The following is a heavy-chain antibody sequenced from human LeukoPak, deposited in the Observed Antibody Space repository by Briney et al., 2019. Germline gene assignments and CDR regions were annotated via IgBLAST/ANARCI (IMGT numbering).Heavy chain of an antibody. V-gene: IGHV3-48*03. CDR2: ISSSGSTI. CDR3: ARVVVTKYYYYYMDV. D-gene: IGHD2-15*01. CDR1: GFTFSAYE. J-gene: IGHJ6*03. Sequence: PGGSLRLSCATSGFTFSAYEMIWVRQAPGKGLDWVSYISSSGSTIYYADSVKGRFTISRDNAKNSLYLQMNILRAEDTAVYYCARVVVTKYYYYYMDVWGKGTTVTISS.